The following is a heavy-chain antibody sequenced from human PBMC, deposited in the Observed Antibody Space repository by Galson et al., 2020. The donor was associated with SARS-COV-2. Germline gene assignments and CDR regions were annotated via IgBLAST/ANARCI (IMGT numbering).Heavy chain of an antibody. CDR3: ARGDGSGSYCDY. Sequence: SVKDSCKASGGTFSSYAISWVRQAPGQGLEWMGGIIPIFGTANYAQKFQGRLTITADESTSTAYMELSSLRSEDTAVYYCARGDGSGSYCDYWGQGALVTVAS. CDR1: GGTFSSYA. CDR2: IIPIFGTA. J-gene: IGHJ4*02. V-gene: IGHV1-69*13. D-gene: IGHD3-10*01.